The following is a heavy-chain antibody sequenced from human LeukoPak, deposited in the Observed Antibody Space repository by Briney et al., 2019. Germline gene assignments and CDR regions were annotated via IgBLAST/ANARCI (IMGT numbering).Heavy chain of an antibody. D-gene: IGHD6-13*01. CDR2: IHTSGST. J-gene: IGHJ5*02. CDR3: ARYSSLGDWFDP. CDR1: GGSISSYY. Sequence: SETLSLTCTVSGGSISSYYWSWIRQPAGKGLEWIGRIHTSGSTNYSPSLKSRVTMSVDTSKNQFSLKLSSVTAADTAVYYCARYSSLGDWFDPWGQGTLVTVSS. V-gene: IGHV4-4*07.